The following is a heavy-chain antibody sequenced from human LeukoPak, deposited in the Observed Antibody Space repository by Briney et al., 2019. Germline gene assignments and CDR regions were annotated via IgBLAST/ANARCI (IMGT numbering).Heavy chain of an antibody. J-gene: IGHJ4*02. CDR1: GYTFTSYA. CDR2: INTNTGNP. D-gene: IGHD6-19*01. Sequence: ASVKVSCKASGYTFTSYAMNWVRQAPGQGLEWMGWINTNTGNPTYAQGFTGRFVFSLDTSVSTAYLQISSLKAEDAAVYYCARAWHTGYSSGWGPYWGQGTLVTVSS. V-gene: IGHV7-4-1*02. CDR3: ARAWHTGYSSGWGPY.